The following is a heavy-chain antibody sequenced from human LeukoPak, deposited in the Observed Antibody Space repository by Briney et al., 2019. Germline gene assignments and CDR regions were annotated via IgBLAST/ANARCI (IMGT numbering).Heavy chain of an antibody. CDR2: ISGSGGST. D-gene: IGHD2-2*01. V-gene: IGHV3-23*01. CDR1: GFIFGNHA. J-gene: IGHJ4*02. Sequence: GGSPRLSCAASGFIFGNHAMSWVRQAPGKGLEWVSTISGSGGSTYYADSVKGRFTISRDNSKDTLYLQVNSPRAEDTAIYYCAKEGGYCSSSSCSDYFDYWGQGSLVTVSS. CDR3: AKEGGYCSSSSCSDYFDY.